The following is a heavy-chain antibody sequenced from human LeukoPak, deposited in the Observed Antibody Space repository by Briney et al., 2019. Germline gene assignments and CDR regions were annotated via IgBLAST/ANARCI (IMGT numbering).Heavy chain of an antibody. Sequence: PSQTLSLTCTVSGGSVSSGSYYWSWLRQPAGKGLEWIARIYASGSTNYNPSLKSRVTISVDTSKNQFSLKLSSVTAADTAVYYCARDRNYYDSSGYYTDAFDIWGQGTMVTVSS. CDR2: IYASGST. J-gene: IGHJ3*02. V-gene: IGHV4-61*02. D-gene: IGHD3-22*01. CDR1: GGSVSSGSYY. CDR3: ARDRNYYDSSGYYTDAFDI.